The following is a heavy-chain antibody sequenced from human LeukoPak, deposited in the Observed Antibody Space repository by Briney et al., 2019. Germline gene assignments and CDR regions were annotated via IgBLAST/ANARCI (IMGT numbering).Heavy chain of an antibody. D-gene: IGHD2-2*02. V-gene: IGHV3-11*05. CDR2: ISTTSTDT. Sequence: GGSLRLSCAAPGFTFTDYNMSWIRPAPRKGLEWVSYISTTSTDTDYADSVKGRYTISRDNTKNLLYLQMNSLRPEDTAVYYCARDWYCSSSICYTDRNWFDPWGQGTLVTVSS. CDR1: GFTFTDYN. CDR3: ARDWYCSSSICYTDRNWFDP. J-gene: IGHJ5*02.